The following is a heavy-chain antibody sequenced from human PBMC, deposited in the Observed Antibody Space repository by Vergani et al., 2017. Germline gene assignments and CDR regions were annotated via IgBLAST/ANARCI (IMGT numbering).Heavy chain of an antibody. J-gene: IGHJ4*02. CDR3: AKDSSKGYYDILTGYYDY. V-gene: IGHV3-9*01. CDR2: ISWNSGSI. D-gene: IGHD3-9*01. Sequence: EVQLVESGGGLVQPGGSLRLSCAASGFTFSSYAMSWVRQAPGKGLEWVSGISWNSGSIGYADSVKGRFTISRDNAKNSLYLQMNSLRAEDTALYYCAKDSSKGYYDILTGYYDYWGQGTLVTVSS. CDR1: GFTFSSYA.